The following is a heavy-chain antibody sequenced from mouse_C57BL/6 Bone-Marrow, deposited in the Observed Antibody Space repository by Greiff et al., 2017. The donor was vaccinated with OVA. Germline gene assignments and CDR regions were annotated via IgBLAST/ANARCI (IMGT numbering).Heavy chain of an antibody. D-gene: IGHD1-1*01. CDR2: IDPSDSYT. J-gene: IGHJ2*01. V-gene: IGHV1-50*01. CDR1: GYTFTSYW. CDR3: ARSLYYGSSYFDY. Sequence: VQLQESGAELVKPGASVKLSCKASGYTFTSYWMQWVKQRPGQGLEWIGEIDPSDSYTNYNQKFKGKATLTVDTSSSTAYMQLSSLTSEDSAVYYCARSLYYGSSYFDYWGQGTTLTVSS.